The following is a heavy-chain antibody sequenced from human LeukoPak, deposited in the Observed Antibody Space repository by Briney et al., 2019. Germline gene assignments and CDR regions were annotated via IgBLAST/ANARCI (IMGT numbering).Heavy chain of an antibody. D-gene: IGHD3-10*01. CDR2: ISGSGGST. Sequence: GGSLRLSCAASGFTFSSYWMSWVRQAPGKGLEWVSAISGSGGSTYYADSVKGRFTISRDNSKNTLYLQMNSLRAEDTAVYYCAKDRGVIMASGDFEYWGQGTLATVSS. CDR3: AKDRGVIMASGDFEY. J-gene: IGHJ4*02. CDR1: GFTFSSYW. V-gene: IGHV3-23*01.